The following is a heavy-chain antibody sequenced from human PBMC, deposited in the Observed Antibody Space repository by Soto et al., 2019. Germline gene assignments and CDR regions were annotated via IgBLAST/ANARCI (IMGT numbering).Heavy chain of an antibody. J-gene: IGHJ5*02. Sequence: ASVKVSCKASGYTFTGYAMHWVRQAPGQRLEWMGWINAGNGNTKYSQRFQGRVTITRDTSASTAYMELSSLRSEDTAVYYCAREIAAPGKGNWFDPWGQGTLVTVSS. CDR3: AREIAAPGKGNWFDP. D-gene: IGHD6-13*01. CDR1: GYTFTGYA. V-gene: IGHV1-3*01. CDR2: INAGNGNT.